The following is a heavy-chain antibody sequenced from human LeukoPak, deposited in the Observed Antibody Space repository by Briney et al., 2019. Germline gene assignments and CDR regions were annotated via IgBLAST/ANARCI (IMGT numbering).Heavy chain of an antibody. CDR3: ARHPDYGDSPRYYYGMDV. V-gene: IGHV5-51*01. CDR2: IYPGDSDT. J-gene: IGHJ6*02. CDR1: GYSFTSYW. D-gene: IGHD4-17*01. Sequence: GESLKISCKGSGYSFTSYWIGWVRQMPGKGLEWMGIIYPGDSDTRYSPSFQGQVTISADKSISTAYLQWSSLKASDTAMYYCARHPDYGDSPRYYYGMDVWGQGTTVTVSS.